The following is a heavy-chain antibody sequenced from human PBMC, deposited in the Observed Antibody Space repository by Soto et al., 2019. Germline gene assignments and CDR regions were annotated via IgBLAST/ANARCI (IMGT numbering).Heavy chain of an antibody. CDR1: GASFSDYS. V-gene: IGHV4-34*01. J-gene: IGHJ1*01. D-gene: IGHD5-18*01. CDR2: INHSGFT. Sequence: SETLSLTCTVFGASFSDYSWTWIRQPPGKGLEWIGDINHSGFTNYSPSLKSRVTILVDTSKNQFSLKLSSVTAADTAVYYCASGDYNFGYNDFWGQGTLVPVSS. CDR3: ASGDYNFGYNDF.